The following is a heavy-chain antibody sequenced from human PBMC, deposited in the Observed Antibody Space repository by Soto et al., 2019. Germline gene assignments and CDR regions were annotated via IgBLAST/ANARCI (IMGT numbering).Heavy chain of an antibody. D-gene: IGHD1-26*01. CDR2: ISYDGSNK. CDR1: GFTFSSYG. CDR3: ARSPYSVSYLAYFDY. V-gene: IGHV3-30*03. Sequence: QVQLVESGGGVVQPGRSLRLSCAASGFTFSSYGMHWVRQAPGKGLEWVAVISYDGSNKHYADSVKGRFTISRDNPKNTLYLQMNRLRAKDTAVYYWARSPYSVSYLAYFDYWGQGTLVTVTS. J-gene: IGHJ4*02.